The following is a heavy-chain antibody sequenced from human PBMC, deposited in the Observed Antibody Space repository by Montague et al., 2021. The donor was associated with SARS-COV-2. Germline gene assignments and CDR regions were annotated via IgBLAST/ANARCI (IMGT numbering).Heavy chain of an antibody. Sequence: SETLSLTSTVSGGSVRSSNDCWGWIRQPPGKGLEWIANFYYSGNTYYNPSLKSRVTISVDTSNNQFSLKLSSVTAADTAVYYCARGPKMYGELADYWGQGTLVTVSS. CDR3: ARGPKMYGELADY. CDR1: GGSVRSSNDC. J-gene: IGHJ4*02. D-gene: IGHD4-17*01. CDR2: FYYSGNT. V-gene: IGHV4-39*01.